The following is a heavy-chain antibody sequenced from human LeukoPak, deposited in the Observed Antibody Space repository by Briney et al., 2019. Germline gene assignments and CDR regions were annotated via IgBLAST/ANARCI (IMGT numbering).Heavy chain of an antibody. V-gene: IGHV3-23*01. CDR2: ISGSGGST. CDR1: GFTFSSYA. J-gene: IGHJ4*02. D-gene: IGHD3-3*01. Sequence: GGSLRLSCAASGFTFSSYAMSWVRQAPGKGLEGVSAISGSGGSTYYADSVKGRFTISRDNSKNTLYLQMNSLRAEDTAVYYCAKDLNDFWSGYRYYFDYWGQGTLVTVSS. CDR3: AKDLNDFWSGYRYYFDY.